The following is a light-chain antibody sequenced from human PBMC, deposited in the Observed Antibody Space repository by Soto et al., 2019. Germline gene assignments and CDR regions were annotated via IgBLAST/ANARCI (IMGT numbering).Light chain of an antibody. CDR1: SSDVGGYNY. CDR3: SSYTSSSSLLYV. CDR2: DVS. V-gene: IGLV2-14*01. J-gene: IGLJ1*01. Sequence: QSVLTQPASVSGSPGQSITISCTGTSSDVGGYNYVSWYQQHPGKAPKLMIYDVSNRPSGVSNRFSGSKSGNTASLSISGLQAEDEADYYRSSYTSSSSLLYVFGTGTKATVL.